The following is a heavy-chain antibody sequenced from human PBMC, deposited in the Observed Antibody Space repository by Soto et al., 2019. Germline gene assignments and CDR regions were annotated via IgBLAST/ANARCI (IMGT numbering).Heavy chain of an antibody. V-gene: IGHV3-23*01. D-gene: IGHD5-12*01. CDR2: ITGPASST. Sequence: EVQLLESGGGFVQPGGSLRLSCAASGFRFSDFAMTWVRQAPGRGLEWVSAITGPASSTYSADSVKGRFTISRDNSKNTLYLQINSLRAEDTAIYYCAKGAEGYVVSSLDSWGQGTLVTVSS. J-gene: IGHJ4*02. CDR3: AKGAEGYVVSSLDS. CDR1: GFRFSDFA.